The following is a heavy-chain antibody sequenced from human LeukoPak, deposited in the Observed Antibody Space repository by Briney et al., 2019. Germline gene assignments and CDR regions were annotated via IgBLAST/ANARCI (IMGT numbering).Heavy chain of an antibody. J-gene: IGHJ3*02. D-gene: IGHD1-1*01. CDR2: IYSSGNT. CDR3: ARGGVVVQDAFDI. CDR1: AGSISSYY. V-gene: IGHV4-59*08. Sequence: SETLSLTCTVPAGSISSYYWGWIRQPPGKGLEWIGSIYSSGNTNDNPSLKSRLTISVNTSKNQFSLKLTSVTAADTAMYYCARGGVVVQDAFDIWGQGTMVTVSS.